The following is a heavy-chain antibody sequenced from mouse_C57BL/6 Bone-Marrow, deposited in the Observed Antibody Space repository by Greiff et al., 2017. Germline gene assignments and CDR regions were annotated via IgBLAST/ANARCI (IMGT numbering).Heavy chain of an antibody. Sequence: EVKLMESGGGLVQPGGSMKLSCVASGFTFSNYWMNWVRQSPEKGLEWVAQIRLKSDNYATHYAESVKGRFTISRDDSKSSVYLQMNNLRAEDTGIYYCTAHKAVVDPFDYGGQGTTLTVSS. J-gene: IGHJ2*01. CDR3: TAHKAVVDPFDY. CDR1: GFTFSNYW. D-gene: IGHD1-1*01. V-gene: IGHV6-3*01. CDR2: IRLKSDNYAT.